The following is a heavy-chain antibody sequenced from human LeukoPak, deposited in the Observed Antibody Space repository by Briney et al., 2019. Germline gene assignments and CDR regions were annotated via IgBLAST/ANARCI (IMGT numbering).Heavy chain of an antibody. Sequence: AASVNVSCKASGYTLTGYYMHWVRQAPGQGLEWMGWMNPNSGGTKYAQKFQGRVTMTRDTSISTAYMELSRLRSDDTAMYYCARDKLGLGELSLYDQWGQGTLVTVFS. CDR1: GYTLTGYY. CDR2: MNPNSGGT. D-gene: IGHD3-16*02. V-gene: IGHV1-2*02. J-gene: IGHJ5*02. CDR3: ARDKLGLGELSLYDQ.